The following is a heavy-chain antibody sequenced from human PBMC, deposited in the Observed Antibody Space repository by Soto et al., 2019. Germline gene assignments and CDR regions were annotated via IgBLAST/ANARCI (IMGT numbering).Heavy chain of an antibody. CDR1: GFTFSSYA. D-gene: IGHD3-22*01. CDR3: ARFYYDSSGYLPSPYYYYYGMDV. J-gene: IGHJ6*02. V-gene: IGHV3-23*01. Sequence: GGSLRLSCVASGFTFSSYAMSWVRQAPGKGLDWVSAISGSGVMTYYADSVKGRFTISRDNSKNTLYLQMNSLRAEDMAVYYCARFYYDSSGYLPSPYYYYYGMDVWGQGTTVTVSS. CDR2: ISGSGVMT.